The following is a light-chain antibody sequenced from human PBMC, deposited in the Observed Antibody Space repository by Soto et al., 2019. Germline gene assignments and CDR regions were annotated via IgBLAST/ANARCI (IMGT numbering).Light chain of an antibody. CDR3: QQYGSSPTWT. J-gene: IGKJ1*01. CDR2: GAS. CDR1: QSVSSNY. Sequence: ESVLTQSPGTLSLSPGERATLSCRSSQSVSSNYLAWHQQKPGQAPRLLIYGASTRASGIPDRFSGSGSGTDFTLAISRLEPEDSAVYYCQQYGSSPTWTFGQGTKVDSK. V-gene: IGKV3-20*01.